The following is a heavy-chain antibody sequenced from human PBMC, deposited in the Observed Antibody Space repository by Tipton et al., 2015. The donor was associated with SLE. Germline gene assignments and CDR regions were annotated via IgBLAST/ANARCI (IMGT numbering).Heavy chain of an antibody. V-gene: IGHV4-4*07. Sequence: TLSLTCTVSGGSISSYYWSWIRQPAGKGLEWIGRIYTSGSTNYDPSLKSRVTISVDTSKNQFSLKLNAVTAADTAVYYCARHPYYYYGVDVWGQGTTVTVSS. CDR3: ARHPYYYYGVDV. J-gene: IGHJ6*02. CDR1: GGSISSYY. CDR2: IYTSGST.